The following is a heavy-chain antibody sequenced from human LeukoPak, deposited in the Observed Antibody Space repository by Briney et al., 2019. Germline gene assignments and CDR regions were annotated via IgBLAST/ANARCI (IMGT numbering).Heavy chain of an antibody. V-gene: IGHV4-59*01. CDR2: IYYSGST. CDR3: VRSGYYHSGVYNWWFDP. J-gene: IGHJ5*02. CDR1: GGSMSSYY. Sequence: SETLSLTCTVSGGSMSSYYWSWIRQPPGKGLEWIGYIYYSGSTNYNPSLKSRVTISVDTSNNQFSLKLSSVTAADTAVYYCVRSGYYHSGVYNWWFDPWGQGTLVTVSS. D-gene: IGHD3-22*01.